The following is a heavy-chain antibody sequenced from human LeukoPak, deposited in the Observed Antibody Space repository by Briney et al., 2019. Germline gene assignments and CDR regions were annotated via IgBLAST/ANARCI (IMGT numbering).Heavy chain of an antibody. CDR2: IRYDGSNK. Sequence: GGSLRLSCAASGFTFSTYGMHWVRQAPGKGLEWVAFIRYDGSNKYHADSVKGRFTISRDNFKNTLYLQMNSLRNEDTAVYYCAKGGPITMVRGVIGNWFDPWGQGTLVTVSS. J-gene: IGHJ5*02. CDR3: AKGGPITMVRGVIGNWFDP. CDR1: GFTFSTYG. D-gene: IGHD3-10*01. V-gene: IGHV3-30*02.